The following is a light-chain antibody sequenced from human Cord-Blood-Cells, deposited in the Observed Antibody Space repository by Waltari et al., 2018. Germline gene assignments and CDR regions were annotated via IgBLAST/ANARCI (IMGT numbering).Light chain of an antibody. CDR1: QSISSW. CDR3: QQYNSYWT. CDR2: KAS. Sequence: DIQMTQSPSTLSASVGDRVTITCRASQSISSWLAWYQQKPGKAPKLLIYKASSLASGVPSRFSGIGSGTEFTLTISSLQPDDFATYYCQQYNSYWTFGQGTKVEIK. J-gene: IGKJ1*01. V-gene: IGKV1-5*03.